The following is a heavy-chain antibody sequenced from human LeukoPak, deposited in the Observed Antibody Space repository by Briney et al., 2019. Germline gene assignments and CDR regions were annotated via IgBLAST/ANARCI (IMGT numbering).Heavy chain of an antibody. CDR3: ASRTYYYGSETYYGGGFFDY. D-gene: IGHD3-10*01. CDR2: IYYSGST. V-gene: IGHV4-30-4*01. Sequence: PSQTLSLTCTVYGGSISSGDYYWRWLRQPPGKGLEWIGYIYYSGSTYYNPSLKSRVTISLDTSKNQFSLKLSSVTAADTAVYYCASRTYYYGSETYYGGGFFDYWGQGTLVTVSS. J-gene: IGHJ4*02. CDR1: GGSISSGDYY.